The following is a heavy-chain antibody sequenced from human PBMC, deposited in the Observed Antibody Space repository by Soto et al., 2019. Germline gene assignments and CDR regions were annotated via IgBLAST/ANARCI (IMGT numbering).Heavy chain of an antibody. Sequence: ASETLSLTCTVSGGSVTSDEDYWSWIRQPAGKGLEWIGRIYTSGSTNYNPSLKSRVTMSLDTSKNQFSLKLSSVTAADTAVYFCAGDQGYYYSGTDVWGQGTTVTVSS. J-gene: IGHJ6*02. CDR2: IYTSGST. CDR3: AGDQGYYYSGTDV. CDR1: GGSVTSDEDY. V-gene: IGHV4-61*02.